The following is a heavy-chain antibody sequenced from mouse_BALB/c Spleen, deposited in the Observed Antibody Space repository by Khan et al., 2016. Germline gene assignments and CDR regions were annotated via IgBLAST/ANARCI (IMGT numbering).Heavy chain of an antibody. V-gene: IGHV7-3*02. Sequence: EVELVESGGGLVQPGGSLRLSCATSGFTFTDYYMSWVRQPPGKALEWLGFIRNKANGYTTEYSASVKGRFTISSDNSQSILYLQMNTLRAEDSATYYCARDGGNLYFDVWGAGTTVTVSS. CDR2: IRNKANGYTT. CDR3: ARDGGNLYFDV. D-gene: IGHD2-1*01. CDR1: GFTFTDYY. J-gene: IGHJ1*01.